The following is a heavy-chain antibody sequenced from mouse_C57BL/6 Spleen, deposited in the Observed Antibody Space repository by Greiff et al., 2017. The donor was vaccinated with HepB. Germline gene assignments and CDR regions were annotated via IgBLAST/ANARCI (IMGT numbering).Heavy chain of an antibody. J-gene: IGHJ1*03. V-gene: IGHV3-1*01. Sequence: EVQLQESGPGMVKPSQSLSLTCTVTGYSITSGYDWHWIRHFPGNKLEWMGYISYSGSTNYNPSLKSRISITHDTSKNHFFLKLNSVTTEDTATYYCARARNYGSRREYFDVWGTGTTVTVSS. CDR3: ARARNYGSRREYFDV. CDR1: GYSITSGYD. CDR2: ISYSGST. D-gene: IGHD1-1*01.